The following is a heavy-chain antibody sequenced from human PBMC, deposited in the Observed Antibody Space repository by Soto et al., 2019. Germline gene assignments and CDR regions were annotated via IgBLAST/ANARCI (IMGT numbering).Heavy chain of an antibody. D-gene: IGHD3-3*02. Sequence: SETLSLTCTVSGDPLSIGSYYWSWIRQSPGKRLERSAHIYYTGTTKYNPSLKGGVTVSVGTSWNLCSLRVTSVTAVDKAVYYCARPASPCFELLSAFRTWGQGALVTASS. CDR3: ARPASPCFELLSAFRT. V-gene: IGHV4-61*01. CDR1: GDPLSIGSYY. CDR2: IYYTGTT. J-gene: IGHJ4*02.